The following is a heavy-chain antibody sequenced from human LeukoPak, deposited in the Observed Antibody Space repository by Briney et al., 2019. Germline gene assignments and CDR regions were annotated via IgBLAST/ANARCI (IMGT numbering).Heavy chain of an antibody. D-gene: IGHD3-10*02. V-gene: IGHV4-4*02. CDR1: GGSISSSNW. J-gene: IGHJ3*02. Sequence: NPSETLSLTCAVSGGSISSSNWWSWVRQPPGKGLEWIGEIYHSGSTNYNPSLKSRVTISVDKSKNQFSLKLSSVTAADTAVYYCARDHPGEGITTFWAFDIWGQGTMVTVSS. CDR3: ARDHPGEGITTFWAFDI. CDR2: IYHSGST.